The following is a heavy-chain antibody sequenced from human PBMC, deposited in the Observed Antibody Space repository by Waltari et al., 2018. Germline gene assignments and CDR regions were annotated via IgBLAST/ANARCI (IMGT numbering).Heavy chain of an antibody. V-gene: IGHV3-7*01. J-gene: IGHJ4*02. D-gene: IGHD6-19*01. Sequence: EVQLVESGGGLVQPGGSLRLSCAASGFTFSSYWMSWVRQAPGKGLGWVANIKQEGGEKYYVDSVKGRFTISRDNAKNSLYLQMNSLRAEDTAVYYCARDHSGWFDYWGQGTLVTVSS. CDR2: IKQEGGEK. CDR3: ARDHSGWFDY. CDR1: GFTFSSYW.